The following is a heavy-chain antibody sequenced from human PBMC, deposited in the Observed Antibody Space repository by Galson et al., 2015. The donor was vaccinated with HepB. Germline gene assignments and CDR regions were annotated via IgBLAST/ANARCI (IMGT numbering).Heavy chain of an antibody. D-gene: IGHD5-18*01. CDR1: GYTFTSYY. V-gene: IGHV1-46*01. Sequence: SVKVSCKASGYTFTSYYMHRVRQAPGQGLEWMGIINPSGGSTSYAQKFQGRVTMTRDTSTSTVYMELSSLRSEDTAVYYCARADTAMVTPFDYWGQGTLVTVSS. CDR3: ARADTAMVTPFDY. CDR2: INPSGGST. J-gene: IGHJ4*02.